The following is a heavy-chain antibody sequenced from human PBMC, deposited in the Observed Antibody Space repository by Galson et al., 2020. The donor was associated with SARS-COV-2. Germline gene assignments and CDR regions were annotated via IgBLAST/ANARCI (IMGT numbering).Heavy chain of an antibody. V-gene: IGHV1-18*04. J-gene: IGHJ4*02. CDR2: ISGANGNT. CDR3: ARVPSATDDFWSGYFSS. Sequence: ASVKVSCSASGYRFTYYGIACVRQAPRQGFEWVGWISGANGNTVYSQNFQGRVTITTNTSTNTAYMELTRLRSDDTALYFYARVPSATDDFWSGYFSSWGQGPLVTVAS. CDR1: GYRFTYYG. D-gene: IGHD3-3*01.